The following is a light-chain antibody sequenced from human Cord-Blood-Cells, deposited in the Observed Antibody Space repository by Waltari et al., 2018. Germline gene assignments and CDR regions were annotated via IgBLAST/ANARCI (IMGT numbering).Light chain of an antibody. CDR2: ECS. J-gene: IGLJ3*02. CDR1: SSDVGSYNL. V-gene: IGLV2-23*01. Sequence: QSALTQPASVSGSPGQSITISCTGTSSDVGSYNLVSWYQQHPGTAPKLMIYECSKRPSGVSNRFPGSKSGNTASLTISGLQAEDEADYYCCSYAGSSTLVFGGGTKLTVL. CDR3: CSYAGSSTLV.